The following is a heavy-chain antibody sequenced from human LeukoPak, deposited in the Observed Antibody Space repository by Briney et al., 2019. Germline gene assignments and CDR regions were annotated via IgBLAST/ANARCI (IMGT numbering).Heavy chain of an antibody. CDR1: GFTFSSYR. D-gene: IGHD3-10*01. CDR2: ISSSSSTI. V-gene: IGHV3-48*04. J-gene: IGHJ5*02. Sequence: GGSLRLSCAASGFTFSSYRMNWVRQAPGKGLEWVSYISSSSSTIYYADSVKGRFTISRDNAKNSLYLQMNSLRAEDTAVYYCAREAYYGWFDPWGQGTLVTVSS. CDR3: AREAYYGWFDP.